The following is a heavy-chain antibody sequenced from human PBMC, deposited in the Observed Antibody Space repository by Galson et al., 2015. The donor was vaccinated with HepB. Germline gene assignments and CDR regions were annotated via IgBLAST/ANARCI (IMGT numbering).Heavy chain of an antibody. CDR1: GGTFSSYA. V-gene: IGHV1-69*13. CDR2: IIPIFGTA. CDR3: ARGAGGYYDSSGDLRWFDP. D-gene: IGHD3-22*01. J-gene: IGHJ5*02. Sequence: SVKVSCKASGGTFSSYAISWVRQAPGQGLEWMGGIIPIFGTANYAQKFQGRVTITADESTSTAYMELSSLRSEDTAVYYCARGAGGYYDSSGDLRWFDPWGQGTLVTVSS.